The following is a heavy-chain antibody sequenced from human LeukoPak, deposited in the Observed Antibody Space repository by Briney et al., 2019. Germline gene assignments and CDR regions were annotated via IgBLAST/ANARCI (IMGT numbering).Heavy chain of an antibody. CDR2: IGTSGDT. D-gene: IGHD4-17*01. CDR1: GFTFSGYD. J-gene: IGHJ6*02. V-gene: IGHV3-13*01. CDR3: ARVTTVTPLYGMDL. Sequence: GGSLRLSCAASGFTFSGYDMHWVRQPTGKGLEWVSAIGTSGDTYYSGSVKGRFTVSREDAKKSFYLHMNGLRAGDTAVYYCARVTTVTPLYGMDLWGQGTTVTVSS.